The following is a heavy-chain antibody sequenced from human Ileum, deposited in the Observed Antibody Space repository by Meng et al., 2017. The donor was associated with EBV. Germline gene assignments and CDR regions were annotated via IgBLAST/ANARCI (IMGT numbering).Heavy chain of an antibody. CDR3: ARDSNGDYGWVDP. V-gene: IGHV4-30-4*01. CDR1: GDTLFNGGHY. D-gene: IGHD4-17*01. Sequence: QVHLQESGPGPVXPXXXXXLTXTVSGDTLFNGGHYWTWLRQPPGKGLEWIGYIFYTGSTYYNPSLKSRVTISLDLSKNQFSLNLTSVTAADTAVYYCARDSNGDYGWVDPWGQGTLVTVSS. CDR2: IFYTGST. J-gene: IGHJ5*02.